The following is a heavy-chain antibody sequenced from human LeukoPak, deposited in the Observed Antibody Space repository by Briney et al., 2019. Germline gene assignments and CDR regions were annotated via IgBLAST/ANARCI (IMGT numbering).Heavy chain of an antibody. V-gene: IGHV3-7*01. Sequence: PGGSLRLSCAASGFTFSSYWISWVRQAPGKGLEWVANIKQDGSEKYYVDSVEGRFTISRDNAKNSLYLQMNSLRAEDTAVYYCVKDNPLDYWGQGTLVIVSS. CDR1: GFTFSSYW. CDR3: VKDNPLDY. D-gene: IGHD1-14*01. CDR2: IKQDGSEK. J-gene: IGHJ4*02.